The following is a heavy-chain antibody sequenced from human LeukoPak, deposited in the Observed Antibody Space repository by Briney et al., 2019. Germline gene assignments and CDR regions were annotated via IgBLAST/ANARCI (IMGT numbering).Heavy chain of an antibody. Sequence: GASVTVSCTASGGTFSSYAISWVRQAPGQGLEWMGRIIPILGIANYAQKFQGRVTITADKSTSTAYMELSSLRSEDTAVYYCASIRGILPHTINDAFDIWGQGTMVTVSS. CDR2: IIPILGIA. J-gene: IGHJ3*02. V-gene: IGHV1-69*04. CDR1: GGTFSSYA. D-gene: IGHD3-16*01. CDR3: ASIRGILPHTINDAFDI.